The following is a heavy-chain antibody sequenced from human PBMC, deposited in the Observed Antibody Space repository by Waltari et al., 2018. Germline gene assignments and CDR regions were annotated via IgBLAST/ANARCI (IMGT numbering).Heavy chain of an antibody. CDR3: ARSNHYDYVWGSYRTNWFDP. CDR1: GGTFSSYA. D-gene: IGHD3-16*02. Sequence: QVQLVQSGAEVKKPGSSVKVSCKASGGTFSSYAISWVRQAPGQGLEWMGGIIPIFGTANYAQKFQGRVTITADESTSTAYMELSSLRSEDTAVYYCARSNHYDYVWGSYRTNWFDPWGQGTLVTVSS. J-gene: IGHJ5*02. V-gene: IGHV1-69*01. CDR2: IIPIFGTA.